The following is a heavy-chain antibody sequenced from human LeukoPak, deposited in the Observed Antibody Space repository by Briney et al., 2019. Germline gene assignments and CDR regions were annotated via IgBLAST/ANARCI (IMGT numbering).Heavy chain of an antibody. CDR1: GYTFTDYY. Sequence: ASVKVSCKASGYTFTDYYMHWVRQAPGQGLAWMGWINPNSGGTNYAQNFQGRVTMTRDTSISTAYMELSSLRSDDTAVYYCASLWKSTGFDYWGQGTLVTVSS. J-gene: IGHJ4*02. CDR3: ASLWKSTGFDY. CDR2: INPNSGGT. D-gene: IGHD1-1*01. V-gene: IGHV1-2*02.